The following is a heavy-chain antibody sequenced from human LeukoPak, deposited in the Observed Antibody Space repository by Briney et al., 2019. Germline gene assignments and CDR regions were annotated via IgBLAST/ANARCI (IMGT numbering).Heavy chain of an antibody. Sequence: GASVKVSCKASVYTFTGYYMHGVRQAPGQGLEWMGWINPNSGGTNYAKKFQGRVTMTRDTSISTGYMELSRLRSDDTAVYYCARDVAGTAEPFDYWGQGTLVTVSS. CDR1: VYTFTGYY. CDR3: ARDVAGTAEPFDY. CDR2: INPNSGGT. V-gene: IGHV1-2*02. D-gene: IGHD6-19*01. J-gene: IGHJ4*02.